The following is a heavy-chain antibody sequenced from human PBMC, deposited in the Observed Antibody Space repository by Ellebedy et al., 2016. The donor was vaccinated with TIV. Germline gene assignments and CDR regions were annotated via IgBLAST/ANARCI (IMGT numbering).Heavy chain of an antibody. V-gene: IGHV3-23*01. J-gene: IGHJ4*02. CDR1: RFTFNSYA. Sequence: GESLKISCAASRFTFNSYAMNWVRQAPGKGLEWVSAVSGSGGSTFYADSVKGRFTISRDNSKNTLYLQMSSLGAEDTAVYYCAKRPTSGGGFDYWGQGTLVTVSS. CDR3: AKRPTSGGGFDY. D-gene: IGHD3-10*01. CDR2: VSGSGGST.